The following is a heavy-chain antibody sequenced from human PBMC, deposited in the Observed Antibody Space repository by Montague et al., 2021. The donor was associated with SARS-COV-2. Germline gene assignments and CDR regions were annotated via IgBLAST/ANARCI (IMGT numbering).Heavy chain of an antibody. CDR3: ASSYYYDKSGLDY. D-gene: IGHD3-22*01. V-gene: IGHV3-48*03. J-gene: IGHJ4*02. Sequence: SLRLSCAASGFSFESYEMNWVRQAPGKGLEWVSHIGSSNSDIYYADSVTGRFTISRDNAKNSLFLQMNSLRAADTAAYYCASSYYYDKSGLDYWGQGTLVTVSS. CDR1: GFSFESYE. CDR2: IGSSNSDI.